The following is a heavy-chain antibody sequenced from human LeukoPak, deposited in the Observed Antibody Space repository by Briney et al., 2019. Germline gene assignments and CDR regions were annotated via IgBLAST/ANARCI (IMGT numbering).Heavy chain of an antibody. J-gene: IGHJ4*02. CDR2: ISYDGSNK. Sequence: VGSLRLSCAASGFTFSSYAMHCVPQAPGKGLEWVAVISYDGSNKYYADSVKGRFTISRDNSKNTLYLQMNSLRAEDTAVYYCARDWYGSSWYWGQGTLVTVSS. CDR3: ARDWYGSSWY. D-gene: IGHD6-13*01. V-gene: IGHV3-30*04. CDR1: GFTFSSYA.